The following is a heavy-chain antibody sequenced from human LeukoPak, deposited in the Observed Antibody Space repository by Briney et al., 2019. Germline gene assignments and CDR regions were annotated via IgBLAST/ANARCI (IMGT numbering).Heavy chain of an antibody. CDR2: IIPILGIA. J-gene: IGHJ6*02. CDR3: ARGEYVLLWFGVPHPNYGMDV. Sequence: AASGKVSCKASGGTFSSYAISWVRQAPGQGLEWMGRIIPILGIANYAQKFQGRVTITADKSTSTAYMELSSLRSEDTAVYYCARGEYVLLWFGVPHPNYGMDVWGQGTTVTVSS. D-gene: IGHD3-10*01. V-gene: IGHV1-69*04. CDR1: GGTFSSYA.